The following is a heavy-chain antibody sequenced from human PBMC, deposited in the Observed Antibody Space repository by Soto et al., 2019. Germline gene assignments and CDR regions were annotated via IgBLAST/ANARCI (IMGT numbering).Heavy chain of an antibody. CDR2: IYYSGST. J-gene: IGHJ4*02. V-gene: IGHV4-59*08. CDR1: GGSISSYY. CDR3: ARHKGGPSYLDY. Sequence: PSETLSLTCTVSGGSISSYYWSWIRQPPGKGLEWIGYIYYSGSTNYNPSLKSRVTISVDTSKNQFSLKLSSVTAADTAVYYCARHKGGPSYLDYWGQGPLVTVSS.